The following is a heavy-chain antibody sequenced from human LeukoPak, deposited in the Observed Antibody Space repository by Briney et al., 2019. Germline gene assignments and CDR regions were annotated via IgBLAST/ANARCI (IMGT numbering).Heavy chain of an antibody. CDR2: FDPEDGET. CDR3: ATDRRALAEYSGSYYAVYNWFDP. D-gene: IGHD1-26*01. CDR1: GYTLTELS. V-gene: IGHV1-24*01. Sequence: ASVKVSCKVSGYTLTELSMHWVRQAPGKGLEWMGGFDPEDGETIYAQKFQGRVTMTEDTSTDTAYMELSSLRSEDTAVYYCATDRRALAEYSGSYYAVYNWFDPWGQGTLVTVSS. J-gene: IGHJ5*02.